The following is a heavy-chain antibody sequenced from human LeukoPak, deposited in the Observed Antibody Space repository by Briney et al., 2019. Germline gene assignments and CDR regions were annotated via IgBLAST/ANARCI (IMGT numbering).Heavy chain of an antibody. CDR3: ARHSPRDYYDSSGYFSN. Sequence: PSQTLSLTCTVSGGSISSGGYYWSWIRQHPGKGLEWIGYIYYSGSTNYNPSLKSRVTISVDTSKNQFSLKLSSVTAADTAVYYRARHSPRDYYDSSGYFSNWGQGTLVTVSS. CDR1: GGSISSGGYY. V-gene: IGHV4-31*03. J-gene: IGHJ4*02. CDR2: IYYSGST. D-gene: IGHD3-22*01.